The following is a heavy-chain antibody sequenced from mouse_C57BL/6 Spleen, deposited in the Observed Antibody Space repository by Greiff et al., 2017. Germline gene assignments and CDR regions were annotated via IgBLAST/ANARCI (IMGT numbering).Heavy chain of an antibody. J-gene: IGHJ4*01. CDR2: IDPSDSYT. Sequence: QVQLQQPGAELVKPGASVKLSCKASGYTFTSYWMHWVKQMPGQGLEWIGEIDPSDSYTNSNQKFKGKSTLTVDKSSSTAYMQISSLTAEDAAVYYCARSGYSKYGGAIDYWGPGTSVTVSS. D-gene: IGHD2-5*01. CDR1: GYTFTSYW. CDR3: ARSGYSKYGGAIDY. V-gene: IGHV1-69*01.